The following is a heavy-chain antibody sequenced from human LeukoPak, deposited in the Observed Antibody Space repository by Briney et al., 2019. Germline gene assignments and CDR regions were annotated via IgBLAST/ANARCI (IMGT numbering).Heavy chain of an antibody. J-gene: IGHJ4*02. Sequence: PPETLSLTCAVYGWSFSGYYWNWIRQPPGKGLEWIGDINHSGSTNYNPSLKTRVTISGDTSKNQLSLTLASVTAADTAVYYCARGRSPGYWGQGTLVTVSS. CDR1: GWSFSGYY. D-gene: IGHD3-10*01. CDR2: INHSGST. CDR3: ARGRSPGY. V-gene: IGHV4-34*01.